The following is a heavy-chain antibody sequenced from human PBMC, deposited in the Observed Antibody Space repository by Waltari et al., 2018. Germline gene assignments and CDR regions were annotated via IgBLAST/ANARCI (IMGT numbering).Heavy chain of an antibody. Sequence: QVQLQQWGAGLMKPSETLSLTCAGDGGSFSGYYWTWIRQPPGKGLEWIGEINDSGSTNYNSSLKTRVSISLDTSKNQFSLKLTSVTAADTALYYCARHGRIRAVALIDYWGQGTLVTVSS. V-gene: IGHV4-34*01. CDR2: INDSGST. J-gene: IGHJ4*02. CDR3: ARHGRIRAVALIDY. CDR1: GGSFSGYY. D-gene: IGHD2-15*01.